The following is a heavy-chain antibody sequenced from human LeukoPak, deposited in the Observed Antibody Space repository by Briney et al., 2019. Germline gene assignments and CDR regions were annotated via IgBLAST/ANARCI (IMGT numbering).Heavy chain of an antibody. CDR3: AKPTQEFYFFDD. Sequence: PGRSLRLSCAASGFSFSHFAMHWVRQAPGKGLEWVAVVWSDGSNEYFADSVKGRFSISRDNSRNTVYLRMSGLRVEDTAVYYCAKPTQEFYFFDDWGQGTLVTVS. CDR2: VWSDGSNE. J-gene: IGHJ4*02. V-gene: IGHV3-33*06. D-gene: IGHD2/OR15-2a*01. CDR1: GFSFSHFA.